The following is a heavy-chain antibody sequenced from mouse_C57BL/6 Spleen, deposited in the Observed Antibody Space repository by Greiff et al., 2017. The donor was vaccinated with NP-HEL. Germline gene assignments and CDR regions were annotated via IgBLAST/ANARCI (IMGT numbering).Heavy chain of an antibody. D-gene: IGHD1-1*01. CDR1: GFTFSDYG. CDR2: ISSGSSTI. J-gene: IGHJ1*03. Sequence: EVKLVESGGGLVKPGGSLKLSCAASGFTFSDYGMHWVRQAPEKGLEWVAYISSGSSTIYYADTVKGRFTISRDNAKNTLFLQMTSLRSEDTAMYYCARPTVVAPYWYFDVWGTGTTVTVSS. CDR3: ARPTVVAPYWYFDV. V-gene: IGHV5-17*01.